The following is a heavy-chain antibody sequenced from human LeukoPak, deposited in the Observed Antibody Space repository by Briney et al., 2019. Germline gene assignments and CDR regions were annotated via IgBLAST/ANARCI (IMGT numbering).Heavy chain of an antibody. Sequence: PGGSLRLSCAASGFTFDDYAMHWVRQAPGKGLEWVSGISWNSGSIGYADSVKGRFTISRDNSKNTLYLQMNSLRAEDTAVYYCAKETYYDFWSGYQYYYYYYMDVWGKGTTVTVSS. CDR3: AKETYYDFWSGYQYYYYYYMDV. CDR2: ISWNSGSI. D-gene: IGHD3-3*01. J-gene: IGHJ6*03. CDR1: GFTFDDYA. V-gene: IGHV3-9*01.